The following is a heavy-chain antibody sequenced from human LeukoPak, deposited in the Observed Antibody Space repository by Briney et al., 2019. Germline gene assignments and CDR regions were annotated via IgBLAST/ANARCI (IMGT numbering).Heavy chain of an antibody. CDR1: GGSISSGDYY. Sequence: SETLSLTCTVSGGSISSGDYYWSWIRQPPGKGLEWIGYIYYSGSTYYNPSLKSRVTISVDTSKNQFSLKLSSVTAADTAVYYCARHLGDVVVVPAAKNWFDPWGQGTLVTVSS. CDR3: ARHLGDVVVVPAAKNWFDP. V-gene: IGHV4-30-4*08. CDR2: IYYSGST. J-gene: IGHJ5*02. D-gene: IGHD2-2*01.